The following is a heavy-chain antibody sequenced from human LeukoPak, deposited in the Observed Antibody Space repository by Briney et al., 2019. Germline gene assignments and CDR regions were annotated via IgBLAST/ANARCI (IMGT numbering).Heavy chain of an antibody. CDR2: ISSSSSYT. V-gene: IGHV3-11*05. CDR3: ARGYCSSTICYKNWFDP. J-gene: IGHJ5*02. Sequence: PGGSLRVSSAASGFTFSDYYLSWIRQAPGKGLEWVSYISSSSSYTKYTDSVKGRFTISRDNAKNSVYLQMNSLRAEDTAVYYCARGYCSSTICYKNWFDPWGQGTLVTVSS. D-gene: IGHD2-2*02. CDR1: GFTFSDYY.